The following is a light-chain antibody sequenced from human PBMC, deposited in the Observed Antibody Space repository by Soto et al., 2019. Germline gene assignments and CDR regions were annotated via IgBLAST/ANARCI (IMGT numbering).Light chain of an antibody. V-gene: IGKV2-29*01. CDR1: QSLLHSDGKTY. Sequence: DIVMTQTPLSLSVTPGQPASISCTSSQSLLHSDGKTYLYWYQQKPGQAPRLLIYGASARATGIPAKFSGSGSGTEFTLTISSLQSEDFAVYYCQQYNKWPRTFGQGTKVDIK. J-gene: IGKJ1*01. CDR2: GAS. CDR3: QQYNKWPRT.